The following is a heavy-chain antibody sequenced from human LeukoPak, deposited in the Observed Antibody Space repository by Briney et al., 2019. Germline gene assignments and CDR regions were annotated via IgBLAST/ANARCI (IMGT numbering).Heavy chain of an antibody. D-gene: IGHD3-10*01. CDR2: ISYDGSNK. CDR3: AKDYYYGSGPGWFDP. V-gene: IGHV3-30*18. CDR1: GFTFSSYG. J-gene: IGHJ5*02. Sequence: GRSLRLSCAASGFTFSSYGMHWVRQAPGKGLEWVAVISYDGSNKYYADSVKGRFTISRDNSKNTLYLQMNSLRAEDTAVYCCAKDYYYGSGPGWFDPWGQGTLVTVSS.